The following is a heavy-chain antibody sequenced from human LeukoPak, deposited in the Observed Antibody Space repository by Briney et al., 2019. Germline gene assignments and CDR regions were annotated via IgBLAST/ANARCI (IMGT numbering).Heavy chain of an antibody. CDR3: ARPSGSYRYFDY. J-gene: IGHJ4*02. V-gene: IGHV3-30*02. D-gene: IGHD1-26*01. CDR2: IRYDGSNK. Sequence: PGGSLRLSCAASGCTFSSYGMHWVRQAPGKGLEWVAFIRYDGSNKYYADSVKGRFTISRDNAKNTLYLQMNSLRAEDTAVYYCARPSGSYRYFDYWGQGTLVTVSS. CDR1: GCTFSSYG.